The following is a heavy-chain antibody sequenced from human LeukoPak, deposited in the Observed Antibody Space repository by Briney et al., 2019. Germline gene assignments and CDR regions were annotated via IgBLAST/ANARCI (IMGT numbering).Heavy chain of an antibody. CDR2: IERDGSEK. V-gene: IGHV3-7*01. CDR3: ARDWRYCSSSSCLAMDV. D-gene: IGHD2-2*01. CDR1: GFTFRSYW. J-gene: IGHJ6*02. Sequence: PGGSLRLSCAASGFTFRSYWMSWVRQAPGKGLEWVAHIERDGSEKYYVDSVKGRFIISRDNAKNSLYLEMNSLRAEDTAVYYCARDWRYCSSSSCLAMDVWGQGTTVTVSS.